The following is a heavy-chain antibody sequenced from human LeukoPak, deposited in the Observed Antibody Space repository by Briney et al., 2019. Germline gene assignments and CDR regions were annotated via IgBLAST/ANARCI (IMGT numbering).Heavy chain of an antibody. J-gene: IGHJ4*02. CDR1: GFTFSGSA. D-gene: IGHD2-2*01. V-gene: IGHV3-73*01. CDR3: TRHCSSTSCGG. CDR2: IRSKANSYAT. Sequence: GGSLKLSCAASGFTFSGSAMHWVRQASGKGLEWVGRIRSKANSYATAYAAPVKGRFTISRDDSKNTAYLQMNSLKTEDTAVYYCTRHCSSTSCGGWGQGTLVTVSS.